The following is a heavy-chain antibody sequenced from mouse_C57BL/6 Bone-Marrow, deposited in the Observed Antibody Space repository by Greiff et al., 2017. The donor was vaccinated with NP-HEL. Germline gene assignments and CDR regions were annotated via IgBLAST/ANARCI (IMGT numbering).Heavy chain of an antibody. V-gene: IGHV1-47*01. D-gene: IGHD2-4*01. Sequence: VQLQQSGAELVKPGASVKMSCKASGYTFTTYPIEWMKQNHGKSLEWIGNFHPYNDDTKHNEKFKGKATLTVEKSSSTVYLELSRLTSDDSAVYYCARGIYYDYGYWYFDVWGTGTTVTVSS. CDR3: ARGIYYDYGYWYFDV. CDR1: GYTFTTYP. CDR2: FHPYNDDT. J-gene: IGHJ1*03.